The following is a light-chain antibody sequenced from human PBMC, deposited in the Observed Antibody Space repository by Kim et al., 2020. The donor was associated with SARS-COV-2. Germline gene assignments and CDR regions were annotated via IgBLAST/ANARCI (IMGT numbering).Light chain of an antibody. CDR3: QVWDTDTDDYV. CDR2: YDS. V-gene: IGLV3-21*01. CDR1: KIGGHS. J-gene: IGLJ1*01. Sequence: AQGQTARSTCGGNKIGGHSVHWYQQKPGQAPVLVIYYDSDRPSGIPERFSGSKAATTATLTISRVEAGDEADYYCQVWDTDTDDYVFGTGTKVTVL.